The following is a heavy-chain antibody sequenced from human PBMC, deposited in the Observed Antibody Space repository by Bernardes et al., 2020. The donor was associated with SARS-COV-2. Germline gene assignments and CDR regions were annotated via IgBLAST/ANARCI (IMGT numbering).Heavy chain of an antibody. V-gene: IGHV3-23*01. CDR2: LGTKT. Sequence: GSLRLSCEVFGFSLSKFAMGWVRQAPGKGLEWVSSLGTKTYYTDSVNGRFTVSRDNSKNTLFLEMKSLRADDTAVYYCARRAMGVGGAYLFDYWGRGTLVTVSS. J-gene: IGHJ4*02. CDR1: GFSLSKFA. D-gene: IGHD3-10*01. CDR3: ARRAMGVGGAYLFDY.